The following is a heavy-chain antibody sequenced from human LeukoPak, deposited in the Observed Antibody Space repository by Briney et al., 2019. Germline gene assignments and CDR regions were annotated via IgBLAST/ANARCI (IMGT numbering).Heavy chain of an antibody. J-gene: IGHJ4*02. CDR3: ARLAHYYDFWSGYFNYFDY. V-gene: IGHV1-2*02. CDR1: GCTFTGYY. Sequence: GASVKVSCKASGCTFTGYYMHWVRQAPGQGLEWMGWINPNSGGTNYAQKFQGRVTMTRDTSISTAYMELSRLRSDDTAVYYCARLAHYYDFWSGYFNYFDYWGQGTLVTVSS. CDR2: INPNSGGT. D-gene: IGHD3-3*01.